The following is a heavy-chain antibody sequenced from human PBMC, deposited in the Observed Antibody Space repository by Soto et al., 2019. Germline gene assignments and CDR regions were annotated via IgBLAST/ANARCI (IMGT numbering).Heavy chain of an antibody. CDR3: ARITMVRGVTHNWFDP. J-gene: IGHJ5*02. Sequence: QVQLVQSGAEVQKPGSSVKVSCKASGGTFSSYAISWVRQAPGQGLEWMGGIIPIFGTANYAQKFQGRVTITADESTSTAYMELSSLRSEDTAVYYCARITMVRGVTHNWFDPWGQGTLVTVSS. CDR1: GGTFSSYA. V-gene: IGHV1-69*01. D-gene: IGHD3-10*01. CDR2: IIPIFGTA.